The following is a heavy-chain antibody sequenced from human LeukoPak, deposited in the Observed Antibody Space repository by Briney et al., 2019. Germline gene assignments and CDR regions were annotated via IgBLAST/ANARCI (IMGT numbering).Heavy chain of an antibody. D-gene: IGHD6-19*01. CDR3: ARAYSSGWFGDYYFDY. CDR1: GFTFSSSA. Sequence: GGSLRLSCAASGFTFSSSAMSWVRQAPGKGLEWVSSISGSGDNTYYADSVKGRFTISRDNAKNSLYLQMNSLRAEDTAVYYCARAYSSGWFGDYYFDYWGQGTLVTVSS. J-gene: IGHJ4*02. CDR2: ISGSGDNT. V-gene: IGHV3-23*01.